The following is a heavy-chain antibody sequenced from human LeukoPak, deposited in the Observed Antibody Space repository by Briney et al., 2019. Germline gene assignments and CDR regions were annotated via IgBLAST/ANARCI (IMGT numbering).Heavy chain of an antibody. Sequence: SETLSLTCTVSGGSISSYYWSWIRQPPGKGLEWIGYIYYSGSTNYNPSLKSRVTISVDTSKNQFSLKLSSVTAADTAVYYCARTNVEMATTFDYWGQGTLVTVSS. J-gene: IGHJ4*02. V-gene: IGHV4-59*01. D-gene: IGHD5-24*01. CDR3: ARTNVEMATTFDY. CDR1: GGSISSYY. CDR2: IYYSGST.